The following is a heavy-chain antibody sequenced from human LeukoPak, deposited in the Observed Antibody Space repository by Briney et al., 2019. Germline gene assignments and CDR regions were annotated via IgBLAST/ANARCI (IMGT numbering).Heavy chain of an antibody. V-gene: IGHV4-31*03. Sequence: SETLSLTCTVSGGSISSGGYYWSWIRQHPGKGLEWIGYIYYSGSTYYNPSLKSRVTISVDTSKNQFSLKLSSVTAADTAVYYCARAPRYYDSSGPIYFQHWGQGTLVTVSS. D-gene: IGHD3-22*01. J-gene: IGHJ1*01. CDR2: IYYSGST. CDR3: ARAPRYYDSSGPIYFQH. CDR1: GGSISSGGYY.